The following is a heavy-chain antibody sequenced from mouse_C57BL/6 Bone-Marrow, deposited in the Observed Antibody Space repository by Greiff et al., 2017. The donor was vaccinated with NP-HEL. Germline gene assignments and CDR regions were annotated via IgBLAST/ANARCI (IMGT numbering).Heavy chain of an antibody. V-gene: IGHV1-63*01. CDR3: AAGYYWFAY. CDR1: GYTFTNYW. Sequence: QVQLKESGAELVRPGTSVKMSCKASGYTFTNYWIGWAKQRPGHGLEWIGDIYPGGGYTNYNEKFKGKATLTAEKSSSTAYMQFSSLTSEDSAIYYCAAGYYWFAYWGQGTLVTVSA. J-gene: IGHJ3*01. CDR2: IYPGGGYT. D-gene: IGHD2-3*01.